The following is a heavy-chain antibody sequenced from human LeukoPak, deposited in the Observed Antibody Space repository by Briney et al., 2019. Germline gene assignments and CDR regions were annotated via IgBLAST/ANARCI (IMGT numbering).Heavy chain of an antibody. CDR2: ISAYNGNT. V-gene: IGHV1-18*01. D-gene: IGHD6-19*01. CDR1: GYTFTSYG. CDR3: ARDQAGPYYYYYYYMDV. Sequence: ASVKVSCKASGYTFTSYGISWVRQAPGQGLEWMGWISAYNGNTNYAQKLQGTVTMTTDTSTSTAYMDLRSLRSDDTAVYYCARDQAGPYYYYYYYMDVWGKGTTVTISS. J-gene: IGHJ6*03.